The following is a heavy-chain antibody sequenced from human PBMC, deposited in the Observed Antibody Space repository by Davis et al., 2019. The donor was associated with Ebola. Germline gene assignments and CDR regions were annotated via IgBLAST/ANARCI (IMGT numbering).Heavy chain of an antibody. Sequence: ASVKVSCKASGYTFTGYYMHWVRQAPGQGLEWMGWINPNSGGTNYAQKFQGWVTMTRDTSISTAYMELSRLRSDDTAVYYCARGLLWFGELLPHYYFDYWGQGALVTVSS. CDR2: INPNSGGT. CDR1: GYTFTGYY. CDR3: ARGLLWFGELLPHYYFDY. D-gene: IGHD3-10*01. V-gene: IGHV1-2*04. J-gene: IGHJ4*02.